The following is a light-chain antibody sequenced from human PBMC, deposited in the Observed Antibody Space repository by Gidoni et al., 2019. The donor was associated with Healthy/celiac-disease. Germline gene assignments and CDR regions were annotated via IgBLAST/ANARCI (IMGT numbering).Light chain of an antibody. V-gene: IGKV1-39*01. CDR3: QQSYSTPPRT. Sequence: DTQTTQSPSSLSASVGDRVTITCRASQSISSYLNWYQQKPGKAPKLLIYAASSLQSGVPSRFSGSGSGTDFTLTISSLQPEDFAAYYCQQSYSTPPRTFGGGTKVEIK. CDR1: QSISSY. CDR2: AAS. J-gene: IGKJ4*01.